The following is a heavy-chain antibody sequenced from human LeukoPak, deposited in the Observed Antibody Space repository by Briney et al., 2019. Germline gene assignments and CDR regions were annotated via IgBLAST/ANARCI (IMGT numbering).Heavy chain of an antibody. CDR3: ARRIAVAAVSEFDY. J-gene: IGHJ4*02. CDR2: ISSSSYI. Sequence: GGSLRLSCAASGFTFSSYSTNWVRQAPGKGLEWVSSISSSSYIYYADSVKGRFTISRDNAKNSLYLQMNSLRAEDTAVYYCARRIAVAAVSEFDYWGQGTLVTVSS. V-gene: IGHV3-21*01. CDR1: GFTFSSYS. D-gene: IGHD6-19*01.